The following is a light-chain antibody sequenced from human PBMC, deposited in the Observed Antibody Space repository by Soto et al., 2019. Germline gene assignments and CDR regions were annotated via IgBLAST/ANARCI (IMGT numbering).Light chain of an antibody. CDR2: GAS. CDR1: QAINNN. V-gene: IGKV3-20*01. Sequence: VLTQAPDTLSVSPGERATLSCRASQAINNNVAWYQLKDGQVPRLLIYGASTRATGIPARFSGSGSGTDFTLTISRLEPEDFAVYYCQQYGSSPLTFGGGTKVDIK. CDR3: QQYGSSPLT. J-gene: IGKJ4*01.